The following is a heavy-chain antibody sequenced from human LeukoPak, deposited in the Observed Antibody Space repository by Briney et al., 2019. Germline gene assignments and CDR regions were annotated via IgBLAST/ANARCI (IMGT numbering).Heavy chain of an antibody. CDR1: GFTVSGNY. Sequence: GGSLRLSCAASGFTVSGNYMSWVRQAPGKGLEWVSGIFGSGGSTHYADSVKGRFTISRDNSRNTVYLQMNSLRAEDTAVYYCAKTTTGYSSGRFPGWPVDYWGQGTLVTVSS. D-gene: IGHD6-19*01. J-gene: IGHJ4*02. CDR2: IFGSGGST. CDR3: AKTTTGYSSGRFPGWPVDY. V-gene: IGHV3-23*01.